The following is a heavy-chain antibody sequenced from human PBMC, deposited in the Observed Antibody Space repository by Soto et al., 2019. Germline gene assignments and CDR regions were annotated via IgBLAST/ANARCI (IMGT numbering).Heavy chain of an antibody. CDR3: ARDSSGWYLYYYGMGV. J-gene: IGHJ6*02. D-gene: IGHD6-19*01. Sequence: QVQLVQSGAEVKKPGASVKVSCKASGYTFTSYGISWVRQAPGQGLEWMGWISAYNGNTNYAQKLQGRVTMTTDTSTSTAYMELRSVRSDDTGVYYWARDSSGWYLYYYGMGVWGQRTTVTVS. CDR1: GYTFTSYG. CDR2: ISAYNGNT. V-gene: IGHV1-18*01.